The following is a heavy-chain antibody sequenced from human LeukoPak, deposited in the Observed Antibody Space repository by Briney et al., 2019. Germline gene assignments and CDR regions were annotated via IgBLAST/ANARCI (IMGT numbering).Heavy chain of an antibody. J-gene: IGHJ3*02. CDR3: ARGSRTGAFDI. D-gene: IGHD1-14*01. V-gene: IGHV4-61*08. CDR2: IYYSGST. Sequence: SETLSLTCTVSGGSISSGDYYWSWIRQPPGKGLEWIGYIYYSGSTNYNPSLKSRVTISVDTSKNQFSLKLSSVTAADTAVYYCARGSRTGAFDIWGQGTMVTVSS. CDR1: GGSISSGDYY.